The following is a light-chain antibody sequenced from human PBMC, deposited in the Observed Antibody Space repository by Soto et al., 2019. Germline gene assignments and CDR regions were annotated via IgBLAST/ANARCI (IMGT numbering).Light chain of an antibody. CDR1: QDIDNF. Sequence: DIQLTQSPSSLSASLGDRVTITCQASQDIDNFLNWYQHKPGAAPKLLIYDASTWAPGVPSRFSGTESGADFTFTISSLQPEDIATYYCQQYHSLPITFGPGTRREIK. CDR2: DAS. J-gene: IGKJ5*01. CDR3: QQYHSLPIT. V-gene: IGKV1-33*01.